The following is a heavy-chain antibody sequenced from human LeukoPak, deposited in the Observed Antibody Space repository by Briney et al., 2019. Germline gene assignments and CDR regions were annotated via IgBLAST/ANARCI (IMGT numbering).Heavy chain of an antibody. V-gene: IGHV3-7*01. D-gene: IGHD3-3*01. CDR1: GFTFSGLW. CDR3: AKETFYDFWSGSTGGYMDV. Sequence: GGSLRLSCAASGFTFSGLWMSWVRQAPGKGLEWVANIKEDGSEKYYVDSVRGRFTISRDNAKNSLFLQMNSLRAEDTAVYYCAKETFYDFWSGSTGGYMDVWGKGTTVTVSS. J-gene: IGHJ6*03. CDR2: IKEDGSEK.